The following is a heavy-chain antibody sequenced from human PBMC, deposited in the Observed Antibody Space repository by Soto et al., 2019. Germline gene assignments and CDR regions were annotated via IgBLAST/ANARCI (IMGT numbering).Heavy chain of an antibody. CDR3: ARQKTVVGTLDSMDI. J-gene: IGHJ3*02. D-gene: IGHD6-19*01. Sequence: PSETLSLTCTVSGGSTSPHYWNWIRQPPGKGLEWIGYIQDSGSTNYSPSLKSRVAISIDTSKNQFSLRLTSVTAADTAVYYCARQKTVVGTLDSMDIWGQGTVVT. CDR2: IQDSGST. V-gene: IGHV4-59*08. CDR1: GGSTSPHY.